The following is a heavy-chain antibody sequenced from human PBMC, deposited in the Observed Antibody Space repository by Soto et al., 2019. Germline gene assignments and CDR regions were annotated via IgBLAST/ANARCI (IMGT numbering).Heavy chain of an antibody. CDR3: ATDRPYYYDSSGYYYRNWFDP. V-gene: IGHV1-24*01. CDR1: GYTLTELS. J-gene: IGHJ5*02. D-gene: IGHD3-22*01. CDR2: FDPEDGET. Sequence: ASVKVSCKVSGYTLTELSMHWVRQAPGKGLEWMGGFDPEDGETIYAQKFQGRVTMTEDTSTDTAYMELSSLRSEDTAMYYCATDRPYYYDSSGYYYRNWFDPWGQGTLVTVSS.